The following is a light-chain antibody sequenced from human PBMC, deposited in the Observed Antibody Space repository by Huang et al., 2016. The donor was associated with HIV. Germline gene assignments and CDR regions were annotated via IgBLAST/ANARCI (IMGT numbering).Light chain of an antibody. J-gene: IGKJ2*01. V-gene: IGKV1-5*01. Sequence: DIQMTQSPSTLSASVGDRVTITCRASQSISGWLAWYQQNPGKAPKLLIYDASSLESGVPSRFSGSRSGTEFTLTSSSLQPDNSATYYCQQYSSYPYTFGQGTRLEIK. CDR3: QQYSSYPYT. CDR1: QSISGW. CDR2: DAS.